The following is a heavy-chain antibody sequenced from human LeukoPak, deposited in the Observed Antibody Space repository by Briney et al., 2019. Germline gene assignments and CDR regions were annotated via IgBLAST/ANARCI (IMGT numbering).Heavy chain of an antibody. CDR3: ARKSVVVPAAIFPYYYYGMDV. CDR2: INPNSGGT. D-gene: IGHD2-2*01. V-gene: IGHV1-2*02. CDR1: EYTFTGYY. Sequence: ASVKVSCKASEYTFTGYYMHWVRQAPRQGLEWMGWINPNSGGTNYAQKFQGRVTMTRDTSISTAYMELSRLRSDDTAVYYCARKSVVVPAAIFPYYYYGMDVWGQGTTVTVSS. J-gene: IGHJ6*02.